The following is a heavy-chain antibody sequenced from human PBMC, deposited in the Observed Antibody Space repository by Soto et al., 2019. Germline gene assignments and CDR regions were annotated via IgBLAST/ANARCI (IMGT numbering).Heavy chain of an antibody. Sequence: SVKVSCKASGGTFSSYAISWVRQAPGQGLEWMGGIIPIFGTANYAQKFQGRVTITADESTSTAYMELSSLRSEDTAVYYCATQYSSGWNREGDFDYWGQGTLVTVSS. J-gene: IGHJ4*02. V-gene: IGHV1-69*13. CDR3: ATQYSSGWNREGDFDY. D-gene: IGHD6-19*01. CDR1: GGTFSSYA. CDR2: IIPIFGTA.